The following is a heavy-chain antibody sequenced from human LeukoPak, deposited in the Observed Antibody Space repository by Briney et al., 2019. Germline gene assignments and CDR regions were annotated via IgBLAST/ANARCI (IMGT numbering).Heavy chain of an antibody. V-gene: IGHV4-34*01. Sequence: SETLSLTCAVYGGSFSGDYWSWIRQASGKGLEWIGEINHRGSNNYNPSLKSRVTISVDTSKNQFSLKLSSVTAADTAVYYCAKGAGPPWFDPWGQGTLVTVSS. J-gene: IGHJ5*02. CDR2: INHRGSN. CDR1: GGSFSGDY. CDR3: AKGAGPPWFDP. D-gene: IGHD6-19*01.